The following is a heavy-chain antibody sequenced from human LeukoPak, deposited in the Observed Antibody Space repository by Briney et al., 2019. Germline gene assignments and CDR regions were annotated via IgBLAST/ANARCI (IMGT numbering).Heavy chain of an antibody. CDR2: IYYSGST. J-gene: IGHJ4*02. CDR1: GGSISSYY. D-gene: IGHD3-22*01. Sequence: SETPSLTCTVSGGSISSYYWSWIRQPPGKGLEWIGYIYYSGSTDYNPSLKSRVTISVDTSKNQFSLNLSSVTAADTAVYYCARSSYYYDSGGYYLYYFDYWGQGTLVTVSS. V-gene: IGHV4-59*01. CDR3: ARSSYYYDSGGYYLYYFDY.